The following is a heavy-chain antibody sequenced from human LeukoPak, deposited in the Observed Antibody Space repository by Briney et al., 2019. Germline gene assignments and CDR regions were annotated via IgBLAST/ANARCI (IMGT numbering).Heavy chain of an antibody. J-gene: IGHJ4*02. D-gene: IGHD3-10*01. CDR2: ISSSSSYI. CDR1: GFTFSSYS. V-gene: IGHV3-21*01. CDR3: ARELHMVRGADDY. Sequence: GGSLRLSCAASGFTFSSYSMNWVRQAPGKGLEWVSSISSSSSYIYYADSVKGRFTISRDNAKNSLYLQMNSQRAEDTAVYYCARELHMVRGADDYWGQGTLVTVSS.